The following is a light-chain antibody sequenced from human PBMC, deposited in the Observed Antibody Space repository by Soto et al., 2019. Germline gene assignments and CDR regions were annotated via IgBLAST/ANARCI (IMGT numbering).Light chain of an antibody. J-gene: IGKJ3*01. CDR3: QQYNNSPP. V-gene: IGKV3-15*01. Sequence: EIVMTQSPATLSVSPGERPTLSCRASQSVSSNLAWYQQKPGQAPRLLIYGASTRATGIPARFSGSGYGTEFTLTISSLQSEYFAVYYRQQYNNSPPLGPGTNAAIK. CDR2: GAS. CDR1: QSVSSN.